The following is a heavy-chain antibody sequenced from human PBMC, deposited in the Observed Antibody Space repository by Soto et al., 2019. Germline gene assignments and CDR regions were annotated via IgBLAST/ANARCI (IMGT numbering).Heavy chain of an antibody. D-gene: IGHD6-13*01. CDR3: AKDLVYSRPYYFDY. V-gene: IGHV3-30-3*01. J-gene: IGHJ4*02. CDR1: GFTFSSYA. CDR2: ISYDGSNK. Sequence: GGSLRLSCAASGFTFSSYAMHWVRQAPGKGLEWVAVISYDGSNKYYADSVKGRFTISRDNSKNTLYLQMNSLRAEDTAVYYCAKDLVYSRPYYFDYWGQGTLVTVSS.